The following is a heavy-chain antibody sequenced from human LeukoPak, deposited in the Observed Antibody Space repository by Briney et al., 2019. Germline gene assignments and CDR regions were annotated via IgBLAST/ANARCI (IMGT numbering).Heavy chain of an antibody. CDR2: IYYGGST. CDR3: ARGYCSSTSCYEGGYYFDY. Sequence: SETLSLTCTVSGGSVSSGSYYWSWIRQPPGKGLEWIGYIYYGGSTNYNPSLKSRVTISVDTSKNQFSLKLSSVTAADTAVYYCARGYCSSTSCYEGGYYFDYWGQGTLVTVSS. J-gene: IGHJ4*02. CDR1: GGSVSSGSYY. D-gene: IGHD2-2*01. V-gene: IGHV4-61*01.